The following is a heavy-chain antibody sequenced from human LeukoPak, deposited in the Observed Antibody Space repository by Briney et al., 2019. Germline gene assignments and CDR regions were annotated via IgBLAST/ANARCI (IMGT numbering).Heavy chain of an antibody. D-gene: IGHD3-16*02. J-gene: IGHJ4*02. CDR3: ARGELMITFGGLIPKRAPDY. V-gene: IGHV4-34*01. Sequence: SETLSLTCAVYGGPFSGYYWSWIRQPPGKGLEWIGEINYSGSTNYNPSLKSRVTISVDTSKNQFSLKLSSVTAADTAVYYCARGELMITFGGLIPKRAPDYWGQGTLVTVSS. CDR2: INYSGST. CDR1: GGPFSGYY.